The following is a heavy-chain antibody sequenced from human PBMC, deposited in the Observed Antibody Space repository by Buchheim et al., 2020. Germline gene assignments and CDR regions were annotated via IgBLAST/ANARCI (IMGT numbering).Heavy chain of an antibody. V-gene: IGHV3-30*18. CDR2: ISFDGSQK. J-gene: IGHJ4*02. D-gene: IGHD6-19*01. CDR3: AKGWYSSGWSGVDY. Sequence: QVQLVESGGGVVQPGRSLRLSCAASGFTFSNYGINWVRQAPGKGLEWVAVISFDGSQKYYADSVKGRFTISRDNSKNTLYLQMNSLRAEDTAVYYCAKGWYSSGWSGVDYWGEGTL. CDR1: GFTFSNYG.